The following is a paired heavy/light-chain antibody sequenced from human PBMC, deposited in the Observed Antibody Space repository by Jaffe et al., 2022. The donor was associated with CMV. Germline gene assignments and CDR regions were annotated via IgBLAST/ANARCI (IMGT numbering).Light chain of an antibody. V-gene: IGKV2-30*02. CDR1: VSLLHTNGKTF. J-gene: IGKJ2*01. CDR2: QVS. Sequence: DVVMTQSPLSLPVTLGQPASISCRSSVSLLHTNGKTFLHWFQQRPGQSPRRLIYQVSNRDSGIPDRFSGSGSGTDFTLRISRVEAEDVGVYYCIQGTHWPLTIGQGTKLEI. CDR3: IQGTHWPLT.
Heavy chain of an antibody. CDR1: GFTFTSEA. CDR2: ISSSGDTT. CDR3: VRDPNWGCSSTNCQA. D-gene: IGHD2-2*01. J-gene: IGHJ5*02. V-gene: IGHV3-23*01. Sequence: EVQLLESGGGFVQPGGSLRLSCATSGFTFTSEAMTWVRQAPGKGLGWVSIISSSGDTTHIANSVKGRFTISRDNSKNTVYLQMNNLSADDTAVYYCVRDPNWGCSSTNCQAWGQGTQVTVSS.